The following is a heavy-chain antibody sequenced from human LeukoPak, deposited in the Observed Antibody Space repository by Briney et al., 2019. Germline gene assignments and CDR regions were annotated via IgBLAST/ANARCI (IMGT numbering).Heavy chain of an antibody. J-gene: IGHJ3*02. CDR3: ARVGAATYAFDI. CDR1: GFTFSSYE. Sequence: GGSLRLSCAASGFTFSSYEMNWVRQAPGKGLEWDSYISSSGSTIYYADSVKGRFTISRDNAKNTLYLQMNSLRAEDTAVYYCARVGAATYAFDIWDQGTMVTVSS. CDR2: ISSSGSTI. V-gene: IGHV3-48*03. D-gene: IGHD3-16*01.